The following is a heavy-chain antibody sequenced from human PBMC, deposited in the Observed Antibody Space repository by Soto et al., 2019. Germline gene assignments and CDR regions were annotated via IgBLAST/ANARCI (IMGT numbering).Heavy chain of an antibody. Sequence: QITLKESGPTLVKPTQTRTLTCTFSGISLNTGGLGVGWIRQPPGTALEWLALIYWDDDKRYSPSLKSRLSITQDTSNNPVVLTMTTMDPVDTATYYCTRRRCGGYCLRSYSSNYYYGMDVWGQGTTVTVSS. V-gene: IGHV2-5*02. J-gene: IGHJ6*02. D-gene: IGHD2-21*02. CDR3: TRRRCGGYCLRSYSSNYYYGMDV. CDR1: GISLNTGGLG. CDR2: IYWDDDK.